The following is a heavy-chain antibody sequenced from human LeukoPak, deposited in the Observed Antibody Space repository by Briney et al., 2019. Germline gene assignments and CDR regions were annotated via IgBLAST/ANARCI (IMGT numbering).Heavy chain of an antibody. CDR2: ISSSSTYI. Sequence: PGGSLRLSCAASGFTFSSYALNWVRQAPGKGLEWVSSISSSSTYIYYADSVKGRFIISRDNAKNSLYLQMNTLRGEDTAVYYCARGAERSGYDYWGQGTLVTVAS. J-gene: IGHJ4*02. CDR1: GFTFSSYA. V-gene: IGHV3-21*01. CDR3: ARGAERSGYDY. D-gene: IGHD3-22*01.